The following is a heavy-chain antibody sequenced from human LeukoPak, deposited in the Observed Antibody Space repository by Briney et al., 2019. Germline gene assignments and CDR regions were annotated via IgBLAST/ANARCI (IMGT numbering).Heavy chain of an antibody. Sequence: ASVKVSCKASGYTFTGYYMHWVRQAPGQGLEWMGWINPNSGGTNYAQKFQGRVTMTRDTSISTAYMELSRLRSDDTAVYYCARTSTIFGVVISDNDAFDIWGQGTMVTVPS. V-gene: IGHV1-2*02. CDR3: ARTSTIFGVVISDNDAFDI. CDR1: GYTFTGYY. J-gene: IGHJ3*02. CDR2: INPNSGGT. D-gene: IGHD3-3*01.